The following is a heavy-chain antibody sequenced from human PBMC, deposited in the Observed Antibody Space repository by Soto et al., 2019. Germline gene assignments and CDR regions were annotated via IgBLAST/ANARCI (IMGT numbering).Heavy chain of an antibody. V-gene: IGHV3-23*01. D-gene: IGHD1-26*01. CDR1: GFTFDIDA. CDR3: AKGATEPIDS. CDR2: SSGSGVTT. J-gene: IGHJ4*02. Sequence: EVQLLESGGGLVQPGGSLRLSCAASGFTFDIDAMSWVRQAPGKGLEWVSSSSGSGVTTYYADSVKGRFTISRDNSKNTLAVQMNNRRAEETAVYYCAKGATEPIDSWGQGTLVTVSS.